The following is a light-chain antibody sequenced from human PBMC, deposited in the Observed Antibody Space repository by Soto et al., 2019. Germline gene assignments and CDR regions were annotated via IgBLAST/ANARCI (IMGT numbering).Light chain of an antibody. CDR2: AAS. Sequence: DIQMTQSPYSLSASVGDRVTITGRASQSISSYLNWYQQKPGKAPKLLIYAASSLQSGVPLRFSGSGSGTDFTLTISSLQPEDFATYYCQQSYNSPLTFGGGTKVEIK. CDR1: QSISSY. CDR3: QQSYNSPLT. J-gene: IGKJ4*01. V-gene: IGKV1-39*01.